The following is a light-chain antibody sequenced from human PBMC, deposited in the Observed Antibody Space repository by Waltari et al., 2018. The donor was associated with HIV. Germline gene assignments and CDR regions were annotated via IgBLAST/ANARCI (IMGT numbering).Light chain of an antibody. V-gene: IGLV2-14*01. CDR1: STSVGGYNH. CDR3: SSYTSSSTVV. J-gene: IGLJ2*01. CDR2: EVS. Sequence: QSALTQPASVSGSPGQSITISCPGTSTSVGGYNHVTWYQQHPGKAPKLMIYEVSKRPAAVSNRFSGSKSGNTASLTSSGLQAEDEADYYCSSYTSSSTVVFGGGTK.